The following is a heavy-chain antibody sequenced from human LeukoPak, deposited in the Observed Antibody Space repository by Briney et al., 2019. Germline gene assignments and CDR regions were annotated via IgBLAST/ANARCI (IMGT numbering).Heavy chain of an antibody. D-gene: IGHD3-10*01. CDR1: GFTLSSNA. CDR3: ARVPTTSGNYPYYFDY. CDR2: ISYDGTDK. J-gene: IGHJ4*02. V-gene: IGHV3-30-3*01. Sequence: GRSLRLSCAASGFTLSSNAMHWVRQAPGKGLEWVAVISYDGTDKYYADSVKGRFTISRDNSKNTLYLQMNSLRGEDTAVYYCARVPTTSGNYPYYFDYWGQGTLVTVSS.